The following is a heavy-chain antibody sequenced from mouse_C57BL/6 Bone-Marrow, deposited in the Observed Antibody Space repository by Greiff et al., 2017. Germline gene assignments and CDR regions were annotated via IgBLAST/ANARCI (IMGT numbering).Heavy chain of an antibody. CDR1: GYTFTDYY. Sequence: EVQLQQSGPELVKPGASVKISCKASGYTFTDYYMNWVKQSHGKSLEWIGDINPNNGGTSYNQKFKGKATLTVDKSSSTAYMELRSLTSEDSAVYYCARPYCGSSAFAYWGQGNLVTVSA. D-gene: IGHD1-1*01. CDR3: ARPYCGSSAFAY. V-gene: IGHV1-26*01. CDR2: INPNNGGT. J-gene: IGHJ3*01.